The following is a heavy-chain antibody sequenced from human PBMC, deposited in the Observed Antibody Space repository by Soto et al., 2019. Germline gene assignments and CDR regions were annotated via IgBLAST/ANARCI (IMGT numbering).Heavy chain of an antibody. V-gene: IGHV3-30-3*01. D-gene: IGHD1-1*01. J-gene: IGHJ4*02. CDR2: MSYDGSNE. CDR1: GFTFSSNA. Sequence: QVQLVESGGGVVQPGRSLRLSCAASGFTFSSNAMHWVRQAPGKGLEWVAVMSYDGSNEYYADSVKGRFTISRDNSKNTLELQMNSRRAEDTAGNYWARDSILAGTTRPPPLDYWGQGTLVTGSS. CDR3: ARDSILAGTTRPPPLDY.